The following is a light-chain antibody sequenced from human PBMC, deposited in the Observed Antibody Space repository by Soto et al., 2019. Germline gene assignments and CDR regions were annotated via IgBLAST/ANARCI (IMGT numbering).Light chain of an antibody. CDR1: QDIRTD. CDR2: SAS. Sequence: AIQMTQSPPSLSASVGDRVTITCRASQDIRTDLGWYQQKPGKAPKLLIHSASSLQSGVPSRFTGTASGTDFTLTISSLQPEDFATYYCLQDFNYPWTFGQGTKVDIK. V-gene: IGKV1-6*01. CDR3: LQDFNYPWT. J-gene: IGKJ1*01.